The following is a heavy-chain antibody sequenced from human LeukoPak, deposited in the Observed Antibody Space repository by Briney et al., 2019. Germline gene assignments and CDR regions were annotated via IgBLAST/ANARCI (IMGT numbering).Heavy chain of an antibody. CDR3: WGVYRGVAPFY. J-gene: IGHJ4*02. D-gene: IGHD3-10*01. V-gene: IGHV4-59*01. CDR1: GGSISSYY. CDR2: IYYSGST. Sequence: PSETLSLTCTVSGGSISSYYWSWIRQPPGKGLEWIGYIYYSGSTNYNPSLKSRVTISVDTSKNQFSLKLSSVTAADTAVYYCWGVYRGVAPFYWGQGTLVTVSS.